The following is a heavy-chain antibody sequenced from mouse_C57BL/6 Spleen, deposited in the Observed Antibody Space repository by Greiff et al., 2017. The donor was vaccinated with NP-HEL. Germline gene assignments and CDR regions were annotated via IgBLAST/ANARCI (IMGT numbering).Heavy chain of an antibody. Sequence: EVKLVESGEGLVKPGGSLKLSCAASGFTFSSYAMSWVRQTPEKRLEWVAYISSGGDYIYYADTVKGRFTISRDNARNTLYLQMSSLKSEDTAMYYCTRDRPGSYYFDYWGQGTTLTVSS. CDR1: GFTFSSYA. J-gene: IGHJ2*01. CDR3: TRDRPGSYYFDY. V-gene: IGHV5-9-1*02. CDR2: ISSGGDYI.